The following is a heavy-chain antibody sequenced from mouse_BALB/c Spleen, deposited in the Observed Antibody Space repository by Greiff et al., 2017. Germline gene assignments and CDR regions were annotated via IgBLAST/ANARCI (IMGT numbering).Heavy chain of an antibody. Sequence: VQLQQSGAELVRPGALVKLSCKASGFNIKDYYMHWVKQRPEQGLEWIGWIDPENGNTIYDPKFQGKASITADTSSNTAYLQLSSLTSEDTAVYYCARGNDYDVGYFDYWGQGTTLTVSS. CDR3: ARGNDYDVGYFDY. V-gene: IGHV14-1*02. J-gene: IGHJ2*01. CDR2: IDPENGNT. CDR1: GFNIKDYY. D-gene: IGHD2-4*01.